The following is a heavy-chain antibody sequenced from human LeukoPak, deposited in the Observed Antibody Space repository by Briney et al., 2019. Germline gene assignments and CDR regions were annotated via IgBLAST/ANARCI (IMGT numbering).Heavy chain of an antibody. CDR2: ISGSGGST. Sequence: GGSLRLSCAASRFTFSSYAMSWVRQAPGKGLEWVSAISGSGGSTYYADSVKGRFTISRDNSKNTLYLQMNGLRAEDTAVYYCARLKPYGDGFDYWGQGSLVTVSS. J-gene: IGHJ4*02. CDR3: ARLKPYGDGFDY. CDR1: RFTFSSYA. V-gene: IGHV3-23*01. D-gene: IGHD3-10*01.